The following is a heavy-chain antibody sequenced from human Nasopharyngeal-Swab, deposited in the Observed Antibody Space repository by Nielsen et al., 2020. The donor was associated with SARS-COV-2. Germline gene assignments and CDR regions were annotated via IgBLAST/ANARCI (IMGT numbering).Heavy chain of an antibody. CDR2: IYYTGST. Sequence: GSLRLSCTVSGGSISPYYWGRIRQPPGKGLEWIGYIYYTGSTNYNPSLKSRLTISVDRSKNQFSLRLSSVTAADTAVYYCARHFRGGDVWGNGTTVTVSS. D-gene: IGHD3-10*01. V-gene: IGHV4-59*08. CDR1: GGSISPYY. J-gene: IGHJ6*04. CDR3: ARHFRGGDV.